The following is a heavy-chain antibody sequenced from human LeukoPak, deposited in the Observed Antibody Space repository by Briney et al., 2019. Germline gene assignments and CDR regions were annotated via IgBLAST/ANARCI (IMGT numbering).Heavy chain of an antibody. CDR2: IYYSGGT. V-gene: IGHV4-59*01. D-gene: IGHD1-26*01. J-gene: IGHJ4*02. Sequence: SETLSLTCTVSGGSISSYYWSWIRQPPGKGLEWIGYIYYSGGTNYNPSLRSRVTISVDTSKTQFSLRLTSVTAADTALYYCARSGSSGPYFDHWGQGTLVTVSS. CDR3: ARSGSSGPYFDH. CDR1: GGSISSYY.